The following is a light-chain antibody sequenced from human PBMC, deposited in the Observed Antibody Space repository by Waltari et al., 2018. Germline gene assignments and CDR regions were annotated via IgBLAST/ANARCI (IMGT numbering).Light chain of an antibody. V-gene: IGKV4-1*01. Sequence: DIVMTQSPDSLAVSLGERATINCKSSQNALPSSGNNYYLAWYQQKPSQPPRLLIYWASTRQSGVPDRFSGSGSGTDFTLTISSLQAEDVAVYFCQQYYTTPWTFGQGTKVELK. CDR1: QNALPSSGNNYY. CDR3: QQYYTTPWT. J-gene: IGKJ1*01. CDR2: WAS.